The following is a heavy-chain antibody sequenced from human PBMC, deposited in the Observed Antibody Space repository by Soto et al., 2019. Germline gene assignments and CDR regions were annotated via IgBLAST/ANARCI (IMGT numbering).Heavy chain of an antibody. D-gene: IGHD2-2*01. Sequence: HPGGSLRLSCAASGFTFSSYAMSWVRQAPGKGLEWVSAISGSGGSTYYADSVKGRFTISRDNSKNTLYLQMNSLRAEDTAVYYCAKSIVVVPAAQGYYYYYYMDVWGKGTTVTVSS. J-gene: IGHJ6*03. CDR1: GFTFSSYA. CDR2: ISGSGGST. CDR3: AKSIVVVPAAQGYYYYYYMDV. V-gene: IGHV3-23*01.